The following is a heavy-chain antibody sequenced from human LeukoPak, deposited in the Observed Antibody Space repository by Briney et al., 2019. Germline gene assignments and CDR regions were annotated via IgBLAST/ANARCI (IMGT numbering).Heavy chain of an antibody. V-gene: IGHV1-69*06. D-gene: IGHD4-17*01. J-gene: IGHJ4*02. CDR3: ARDRSTVTTWIDY. Sequence: SVKVSCKASGGTFSSYAISWVRQAPGQGLEWMGGIIPIFGTANYAQKFQGRVTITADKSTSTAYMELNSLRAEDTAVYYCARDRSTVTTWIDYWGQGTLVTVSS. CDR1: GGTFSSYA. CDR2: IIPIFGTA.